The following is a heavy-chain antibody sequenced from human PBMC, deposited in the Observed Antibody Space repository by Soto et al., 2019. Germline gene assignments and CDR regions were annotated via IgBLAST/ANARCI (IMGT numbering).Heavy chain of an antibody. V-gene: IGHV5-51*01. CDR3: ARECYDILTGYYKTYYYYGMDV. J-gene: IGHJ6*02. D-gene: IGHD3-9*01. CDR1: GYRFTNYW. CDR2: IYPGDSDT. Sequence: PGESLKISCKGSGYRFTNYWIGWVRQMPGKGLEWMGIIYPGDSDTRYSPSFQGQVTISADKSISTAYLQWSSLKASDTAMYYCARECYDILTGYYKTYYYYGMDVWGQGTTVTVSS.